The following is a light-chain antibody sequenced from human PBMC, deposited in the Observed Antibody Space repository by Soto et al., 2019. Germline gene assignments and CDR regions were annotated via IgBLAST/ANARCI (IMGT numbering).Light chain of an antibody. CDR1: SRDIGTYDL. J-gene: IGLJ1*01. Sequence: QSALTQPASASGSPGQSITISCTGTSRDIGTYDLVSWYQQHPGKAPKVIIYEGSKRPSGVSSNRFSGSKSGNTASLTISGLQAEDEADYYCCSYAGTGTYVFGTGTKLTVL. V-gene: IGLV2-23*01. CDR3: CSYAGTGTYV. CDR2: EGS.